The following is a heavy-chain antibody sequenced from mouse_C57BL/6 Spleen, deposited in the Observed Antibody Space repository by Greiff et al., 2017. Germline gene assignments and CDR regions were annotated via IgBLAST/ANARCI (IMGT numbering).Heavy chain of an antibody. J-gene: IGHJ2*01. CDR1: GYTFTDYE. CDR2: IDPETGGT. CDR3: TRRLLYYFDY. Sequence: VQLVESGAELVRPGASVTLSCKASGYTFTDYEMHWVKQTPVHGLEWIGAIDPETGGTAYNQKFKGKAILTADKSSSTAYMELRSLTSEDSAVYYCTRRLLYYFDYWGQGTTLTVSS. V-gene: IGHV1-15*01. D-gene: IGHD2-10*01.